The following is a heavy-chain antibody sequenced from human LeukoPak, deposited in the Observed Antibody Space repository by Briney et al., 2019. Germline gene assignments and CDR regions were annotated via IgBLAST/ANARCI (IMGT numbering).Heavy chain of an antibody. D-gene: IGHD3-22*01. J-gene: IGHJ4*02. V-gene: IGHV4-59*01. CDR2: IYYSGST. CDR3: ARADSSGYYYVRDYYFDY. Sequence: PSEALSLTCTVSGGSISYYYWSWIRQPAGKGLEWIGYIYYSGSTNYNPSLKSRVTISVDTSKNQFSLKLSSVTAADTAVYYCARADSSGYYYVRDYYFDYWGQGTLVTVSS. CDR1: GGSISYYY.